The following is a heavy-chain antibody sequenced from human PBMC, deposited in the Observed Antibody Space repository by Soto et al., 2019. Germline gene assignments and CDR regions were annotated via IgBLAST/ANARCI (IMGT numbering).Heavy chain of an antibody. D-gene: IGHD3-10*01. J-gene: IGHJ4*02. CDR2: IYYSGTT. Sequence: QLQLQESGPGLVKPSETLSLTCTVSGGSISSSSYYWGWIRQPPGKGLERIGTIYYSGTTYYNPSLKRRVTISVDTSKDQVSLKLSSVTAADPAVYYCARRGSASYQDYWGQGPRVPVSS. V-gene: IGHV4-39*01. CDR3: ARRGSASYQDY. CDR1: GGSISSSSYY.